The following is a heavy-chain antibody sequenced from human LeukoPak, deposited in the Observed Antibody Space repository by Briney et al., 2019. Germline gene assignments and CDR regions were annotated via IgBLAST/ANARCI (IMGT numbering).Heavy chain of an antibody. J-gene: IGHJ4*02. CDR3: AKSRWPTVTSYYFDY. V-gene: IGHV3-33*06. Sequence: GRSLRLSCAASGFTFSSHGMQWVRQAPGKGLEWVAVIWYDGSNKYYTDSVKGRFTISRDNSKNTLYLQMNSLRAEDTAVYYCAKSRWPTVTSYYFDYWGQGTLVTVSS. CDR1: GFTFSSHG. D-gene: IGHD4-17*01. CDR2: IWYDGSNK.